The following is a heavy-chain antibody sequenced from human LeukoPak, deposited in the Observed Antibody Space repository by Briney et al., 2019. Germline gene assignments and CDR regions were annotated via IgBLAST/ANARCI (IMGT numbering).Heavy chain of an antibody. D-gene: IGHD3-9*01. Sequence: GGSLRLSCAASGFTFSSYEMNWVRQAPGKGLEWVSYISSSGSTIYYADSVKGRFTISRDNAKNSLYLQMNSLRAEDTAVYCCARGPDKDWLFRPVDYGMDVWGKGTTVTVSS. CDR1: GFTFSSYE. CDR3: ARGPDKDWLFRPVDYGMDV. J-gene: IGHJ6*04. V-gene: IGHV3-48*03. CDR2: ISSSGSTI.